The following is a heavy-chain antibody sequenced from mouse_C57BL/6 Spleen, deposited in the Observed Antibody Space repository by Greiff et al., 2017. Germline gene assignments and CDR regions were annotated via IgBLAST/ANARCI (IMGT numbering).Heavy chain of an antibody. Sequence: VQLQQPGAELVKPGASVKVSCKASGYTFTSYWMHWVKQRPGQGLEWIGRIHPSDSDTNYNQKFKGKDTLTVDKSSSKAYMQLSSLTSEDSAVYYGAILGRRYYVDDWGQGTTRTGSS. CDR1: GYTFTSYW. CDR3: AILGRRYYVDD. V-gene: IGHV1-74*01. J-gene: IGHJ2*01. D-gene: IGHD1-1*01. CDR2: IHPSDSDT.